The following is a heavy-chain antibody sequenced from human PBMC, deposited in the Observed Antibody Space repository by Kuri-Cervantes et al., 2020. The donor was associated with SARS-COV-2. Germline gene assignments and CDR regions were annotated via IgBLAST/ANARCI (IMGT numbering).Heavy chain of an antibody. Sequence: SETLSLTCTVSGGSISSGDYYWSWIRQPPGRGLEWIGYIYYSGSTYYNPSLKSRVTISVDTSKNQFSLKLSSVTAADTAVYYCARVPYYYDSSGYNLRSGPDYWGQGTLVTVSS. CDR1: GGSISSGDYY. CDR3: ARVPYYYDSSGYNLRSGPDY. D-gene: IGHD3-22*01. V-gene: IGHV4-30-4*01. J-gene: IGHJ4*02. CDR2: IYYSGST.